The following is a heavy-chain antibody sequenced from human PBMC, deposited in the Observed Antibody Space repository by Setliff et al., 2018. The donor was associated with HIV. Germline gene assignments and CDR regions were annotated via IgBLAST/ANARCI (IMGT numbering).Heavy chain of an antibody. CDR1: RDSMSSETFY. CDR3: ARVGSVGYFRFFDY. CDR2: ISPSEST. Sequence: PSETLSLTCTVSRDSMSSETFYWSWVRKPAGKRLEWIGHISPSESTNYHPALKSRATISLDTSKNQVHLTLTSVTAADTAVYHCARVGSVGYFRFFDYWGQGTLVTVSS. J-gene: IGHJ4*02. V-gene: IGHV4-61*09. D-gene: IGHD1-26*01.